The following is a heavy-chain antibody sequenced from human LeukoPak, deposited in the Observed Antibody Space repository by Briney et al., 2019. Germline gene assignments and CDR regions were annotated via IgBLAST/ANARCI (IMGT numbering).Heavy chain of an antibody. CDR3: ASPAEYCSDDSCYSSPYYFDY. Sequence: PSETLSLTCTVSGGSISSSSYYWGWIRQSPGTGLEWIGTIYYSRNAFYNPSLKTRVTLSVDTSKNQFSLKLSSVTAADTALYYCASPAEYCSDDSCYSSPYYFDYWGQGTLVTVSS. CDR1: GGSISSSSYY. V-gene: IGHV4-39*07. J-gene: IGHJ4*02. D-gene: IGHD2-15*01. CDR2: IYYSRNA.